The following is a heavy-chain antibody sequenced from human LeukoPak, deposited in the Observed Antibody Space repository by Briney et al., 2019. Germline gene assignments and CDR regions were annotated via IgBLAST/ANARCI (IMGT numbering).Heavy chain of an antibody. CDR3: ARVLSNYYYMDV. V-gene: IGHV3-33*08. J-gene: IGHJ6*03. Sequence: GGSLRLSCAASGFTFTSYGMHWVRQAPGKGLEWVAVIWYGGSNKYYADSVKGRFIISRDNSKNTLYLRMNSLRAEDTAVYYCARVLSNYYYMDVWGKGTTVTVSS. D-gene: IGHD6-13*01. CDR1: GFTFTSYG. CDR2: IWYGGSNK.